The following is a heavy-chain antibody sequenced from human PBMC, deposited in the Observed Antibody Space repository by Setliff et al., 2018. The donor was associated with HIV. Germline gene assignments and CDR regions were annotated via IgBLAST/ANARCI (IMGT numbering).Heavy chain of an antibody. CDR1: GYTFTSYD. CDR2: LNPNSGNT. CDR3: ARGPPRDILTGYYKWGRETYYYYYGMDV. V-gene: IGHV1-8*01. Sequence: ASVKVSCKASGYTFTSYDITWVRQATGQGLEWMGWLNPNSGNTGFTQKFQGRVTMTRNTSISTAYMELSSLRSEDTAVYYCARGPPRDILTGYYKWGRETYYYYYGMDVWGQGTTVTVSS. D-gene: IGHD3-9*01. J-gene: IGHJ6*02.